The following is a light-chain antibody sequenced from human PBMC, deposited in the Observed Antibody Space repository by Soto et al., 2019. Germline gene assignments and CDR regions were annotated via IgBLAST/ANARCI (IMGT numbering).Light chain of an antibody. CDR1: QTVGRNY. CDR2: EAS. J-gene: IGKJ4*01. V-gene: IGKV3-20*01. Sequence: EIVLTQSPGTLSVSPGERATLSCRASQTVGRNYLAWYQQKPGQAPRLLIYEASSRATVIPDKFSGSGSGTDFTLTISRVEPEDFAVYYCHQYATSPLTFGGGTKVET. CDR3: HQYATSPLT.